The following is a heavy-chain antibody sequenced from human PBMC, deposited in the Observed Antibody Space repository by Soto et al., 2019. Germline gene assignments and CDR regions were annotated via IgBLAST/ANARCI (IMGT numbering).Heavy chain of an antibody. CDR2: ISAYNGNT. V-gene: IGHV1-18*01. CDR3: ARYNWNYLYYYGMDV. D-gene: IGHD1-7*01. J-gene: IGHJ6*02. CDR1: GYTFTSYG. Sequence: ASVNVSCKASGYTFTSYGISWVRQAPGQGLEWMGWISAYNGNTNYAQKLQGRVTMTTDTSTSTAYMELRSLRSDDTAGYYCARYNWNYLYYYGMDVWGQGTTVTVSS.